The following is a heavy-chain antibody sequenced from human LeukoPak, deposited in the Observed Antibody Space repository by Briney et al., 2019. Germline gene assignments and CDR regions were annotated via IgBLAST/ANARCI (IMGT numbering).Heavy chain of an antibody. J-gene: IGHJ6*03. CDR2: IYSGGST. CDR1: GFTVSSNY. D-gene: IGHD3-10*01. Sequence: GGSLRLSCVASGFTVSSNYMSWVRQAPGKGLEWVSVIYSGGSTYYADSVKGRFTISRDNSKNTLYLQMNSLRAEDTAVYYCASGSGSYRTPYYYMDVWGTETTVTVSS. V-gene: IGHV3-53*01. CDR3: ASGSGSYRTPYYYMDV.